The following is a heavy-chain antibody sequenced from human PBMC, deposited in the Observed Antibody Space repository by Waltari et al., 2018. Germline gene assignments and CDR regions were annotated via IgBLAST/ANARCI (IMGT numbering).Heavy chain of an antibody. CDR3: ARRDGGGAVAG. CDR2: IYHSGST. D-gene: IGHD6-19*01. V-gene: IGHV4-38-2*01. Sequence: QVQLQESGPGLVKPSETLSLTCAVSGYSISSGYYWGWIRQPPGKGLEWIGSIYHSGSTYSNPSLKSRVTISVDTSKNQFSLKLSSVTAADTAVYYCARRDGGGAVAGWGQGTLVIVSS. J-gene: IGHJ4*02. CDR1: GYSISSGYY.